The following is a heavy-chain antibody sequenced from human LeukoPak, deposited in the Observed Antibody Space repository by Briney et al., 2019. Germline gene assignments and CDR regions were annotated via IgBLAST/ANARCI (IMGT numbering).Heavy chain of an antibody. CDR1: GFTFSSYA. V-gene: IGHV3-23*01. CDR2: ISGSGGDT. CDR3: AKAVWFGEFDYYFFGLDV. J-gene: IGHJ6*02. D-gene: IGHD3-10*01. Sequence: PGGSLRLSCAAFGFTFSSYAMGWVRQAPGKGLEWVSAISGSGGDTYYADSVKGRFTFSRDNSKNTLYLQMNSLRPEDTALYYRAKAVWFGEFDYYFFGLDVWGQGTTVTVSS.